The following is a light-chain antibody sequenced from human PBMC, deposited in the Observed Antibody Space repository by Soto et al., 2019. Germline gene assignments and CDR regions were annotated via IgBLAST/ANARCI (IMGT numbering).Light chain of an antibody. CDR1: QSIKNY. CDR3: QQGYSTTPIT. CDR2: GAS. Sequence: DIQMTQSPSSLSAAIGDRVTITCRASQSIKNYLNWYQHKPGAAPKLLIFGASNLESGVPSRFSGSGSGTEFTLSISSLQPEDFATYSCQQGYSTTPITFGQGTRLEIK. J-gene: IGKJ5*01. V-gene: IGKV1-39*01.